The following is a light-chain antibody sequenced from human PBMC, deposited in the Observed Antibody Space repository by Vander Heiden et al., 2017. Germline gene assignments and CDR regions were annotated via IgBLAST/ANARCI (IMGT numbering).Light chain of an antibody. V-gene: IGKV3-20*01. Sequence: EIVLTQSPGTLSLSPGERATLSCRASESVSSRFLAWYQQKPDQAPRLVISGAFSRGTCLPDRVSGRWVWTDFTLTISRLEPEDFAVYLCQQYGSSPPTFGQGTKLEVK. CDR2: GAF. CDR1: ESVSSRF. CDR3: QQYGSSPPT. J-gene: IGKJ2*01.